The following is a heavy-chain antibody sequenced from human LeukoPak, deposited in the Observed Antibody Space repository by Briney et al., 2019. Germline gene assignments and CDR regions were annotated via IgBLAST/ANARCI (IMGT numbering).Heavy chain of an antibody. J-gene: IGHJ4*02. V-gene: IGHV3-30*02. CDR1: GFTFSSYG. CDR2: IRYDGSNK. CDR3: ASAYYYRLPD. Sequence: GGSLRLSCAASGFTFSSYGMHWVRQAPGKGLEWVAFIRYDGSNKNYVDSVKGRFTISRDNSKNTLYLQMNRLRAEDTALYYCASAYYYRLPDWGQGTLVTVSS. D-gene: IGHD3-10*01.